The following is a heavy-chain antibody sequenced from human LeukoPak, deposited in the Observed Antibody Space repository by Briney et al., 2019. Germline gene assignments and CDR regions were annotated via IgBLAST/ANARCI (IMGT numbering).Heavy chain of an antibody. D-gene: IGHD6-19*01. Sequence: NTSETLSLTCTVSGGSISSYYWSWIRQPPGKGLEWIGYIYYSGSTNYNPSLKSRVTISVDTSKNQFSLKLSSVTAADTAVYYCARYGSGWTSFDYWGQGTLVTVSS. CDR2: IYYSGST. CDR3: ARYGSGWTSFDY. J-gene: IGHJ4*02. V-gene: IGHV4-59*01. CDR1: GGSISSYY.